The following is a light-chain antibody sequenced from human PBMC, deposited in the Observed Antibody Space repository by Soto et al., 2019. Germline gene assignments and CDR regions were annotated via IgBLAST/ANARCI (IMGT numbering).Light chain of an antibody. CDR1: YSNIGKNY. CDR2: DDN. V-gene: IGLV1-51*01. CDR3: GTWDSTLSVGV. J-gene: IGLJ3*02. Sequence: QSVLTQPPSVSAAPGQTVTISCSGTYSNIGKNYVSWYQHLPGTAPKLLIYDDNKRPSGIPDRFSGSRSGTSATLDITGLPTGDEADYYCGTWDSTLSVGVFGGGTKVTVL.